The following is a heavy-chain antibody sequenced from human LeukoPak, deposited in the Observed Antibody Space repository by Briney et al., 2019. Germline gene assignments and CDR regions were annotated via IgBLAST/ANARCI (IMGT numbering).Heavy chain of an antibody. V-gene: IGHV4-39*01. CDR2: IYYSGST. J-gene: IGHJ4*02. CDR3: ARGLGYCSSTSCLEFDY. D-gene: IGHD2-2*01. CDR1: GASFSSSTYY. Sequence: SETLSLTCTVSGASFSSSTYYWGWIRQPPGKGLEWIGSIYYSGSTYYNPSLKSRVTMSVDTSKNQFSLKLSSVTAADTAVYYCARGLGYCSSTSCLEFDYWGQGTLVTVSS.